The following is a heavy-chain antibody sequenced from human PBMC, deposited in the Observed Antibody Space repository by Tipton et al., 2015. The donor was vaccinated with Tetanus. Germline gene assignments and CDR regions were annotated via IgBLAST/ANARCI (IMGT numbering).Heavy chain of an antibody. J-gene: IGHJ4*02. CDR2: ISNGNT. CDR1: GDSISSYY. Sequence: TLSLTCSVSGDSISSYYWTWIRQPAGKGLEWIGHISNGNTAYSTSLKSRVTLSVDLSKNQFSLQLRAVTAADTAVYYCARGITDGYNRRLDYWGQGTRVAVS. D-gene: IGHD5-24*01. V-gene: IGHV4-4*07. CDR3: ARGITDGYNRRLDY.